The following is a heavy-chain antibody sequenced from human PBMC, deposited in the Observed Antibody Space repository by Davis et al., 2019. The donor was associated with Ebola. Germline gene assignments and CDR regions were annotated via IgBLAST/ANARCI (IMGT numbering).Heavy chain of an antibody. CDR2: MNHNSGNT. Sequence: AASVTVSYKASGYTFMHYDIAWVRQATGQGLEWMGWMNHNSGNTGYAQKFPGRVIMTRNTSINTAYMEVSSLTSEDSALYYCAREVKRATQGSFFDYWGQGTLVTVSS. V-gene: IGHV1-8*02. D-gene: IGHD3-16*02. CDR1: GYTFMHYD. CDR3: AREVKRATQGSFFDY. J-gene: IGHJ4*02.